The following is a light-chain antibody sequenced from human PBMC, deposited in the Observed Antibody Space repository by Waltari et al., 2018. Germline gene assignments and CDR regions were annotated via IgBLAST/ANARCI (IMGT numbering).Light chain of an antibody. V-gene: IGLV1-51*02. J-gene: IGLJ2*01. Sequence: QSVLAQPPSVSAAPGQRVNISCSGSSPNIGSDYVSWYQQFPGTAPKLLIQDNNDRSSVTPDRFSGPKSITSATLALTGLQTGDEAVYYCATWVISLSAGVFGGGTKLPVL. CDR2: DNN. CDR1: SPNIGSDY. CDR3: ATWVISLSAGV.